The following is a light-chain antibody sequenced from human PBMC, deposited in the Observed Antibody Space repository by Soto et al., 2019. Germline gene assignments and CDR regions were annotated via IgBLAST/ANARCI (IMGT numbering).Light chain of an antibody. CDR2: LNSDGSH. CDR3: QTWGTVL. V-gene: IGLV4-69*01. J-gene: IGLJ2*01. Sequence: QPVLTQSPSASASLGASVKLTCTLSSGHSSYAIAWHQQQPEKGPRYLMKLNSDGSHSKGDGIPDRFSGSSSGAERYLTISSLQSEDEADYYCQTWGTVLFGGGTKVTVL. CDR1: SGHSSYA.